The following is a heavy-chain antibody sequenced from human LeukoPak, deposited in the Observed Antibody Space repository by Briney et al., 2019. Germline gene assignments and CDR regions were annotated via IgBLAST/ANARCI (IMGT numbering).Heavy chain of an antibody. Sequence: KPSETLSLTCTVSGGSISSYYWSWIRQPPGKGLEWIGYIYYSGSTNYNPSLKSRVTISVDTSKNQFSLKLSSVTAADTAVYYCARRAHYYDSSGYYLRRYYFDYWGQGTLVTVSS. CDR3: ARRAHYYDSSGYYLRRYYFDY. V-gene: IGHV4-59*08. J-gene: IGHJ4*02. D-gene: IGHD3-22*01. CDR1: GGSISSYY. CDR2: IYYSGST.